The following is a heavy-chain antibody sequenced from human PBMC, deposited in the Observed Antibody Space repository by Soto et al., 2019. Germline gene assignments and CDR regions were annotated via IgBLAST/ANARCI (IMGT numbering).Heavy chain of an antibody. CDR1: GDSISSYY. J-gene: IGHJ4*02. CDR2: IYYTEST. Sequence: RSLPCSVSGDSISSYYWNWFRQPPGKGLEWIGYIYYTESTNYNPSLKSRVTISADTSKNQCSLKLSSVTAADTAVYYCARAGARNYFFSCPFDYWGQLTLVTVSS. D-gene: IGHD3-10*01. V-gene: IGHV4-59*01. CDR3: ARAGARNYFFSCPFDY.